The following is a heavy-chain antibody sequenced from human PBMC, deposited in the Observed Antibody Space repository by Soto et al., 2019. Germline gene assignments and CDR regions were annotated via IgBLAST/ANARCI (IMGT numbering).Heavy chain of an antibody. J-gene: IGHJ4*02. Sequence: GASVKVSCKASGYRFSNYGFSWVRQAPGQGLEWMGWISGYNGNTNYAERLQGRVTMTTDTSTSTAYMELRSLRYDDTAVYYCAREGQLGYWGQGTPVTVSS. CDR2: ISGYNGNT. CDR1: GYRFSNYG. D-gene: IGHD6-6*01. V-gene: IGHV1-18*01. CDR3: AREGQLGY.